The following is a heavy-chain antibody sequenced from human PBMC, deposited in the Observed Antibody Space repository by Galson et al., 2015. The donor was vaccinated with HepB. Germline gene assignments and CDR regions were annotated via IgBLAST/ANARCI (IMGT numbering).Heavy chain of an antibody. CDR3: AKDLGVFGGCYSMAFDY. CDR2: ISYDGSNK. Sequence: SLRLSCAASGFTFSSYGMHWVRQAPGKGLEWVAVISYDGSNKYYADSVKGRFTISRDNSKNTLYLQMNSLRAEDTAVYYCAKDLGVFGGCYSMAFDYWGQGTLVTASS. CDR1: GFTFSSYG. J-gene: IGHJ4*02. D-gene: IGHD2-21*01. V-gene: IGHV3-30*18.